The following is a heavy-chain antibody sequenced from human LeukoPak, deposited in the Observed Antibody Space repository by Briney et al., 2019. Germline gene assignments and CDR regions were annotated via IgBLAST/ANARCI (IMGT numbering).Heavy chain of an antibody. CDR2: ITCSGST. CDR3: ARRGYASSWSFDY. D-gene: IGHD6-13*01. CDR1: GGSISNSY. J-gene: IGHJ4*02. Sequence: SETLSLTCTVSGGSISNSYWSWIRQPPGKGLEWIRYITCSGSTTYNPSLKSRVTTSVDTSKNQFPLKLSSVTAADTAVYYCARRGYASSWSFDYWGQGTLLTVSS. V-gene: IGHV4-59*08.